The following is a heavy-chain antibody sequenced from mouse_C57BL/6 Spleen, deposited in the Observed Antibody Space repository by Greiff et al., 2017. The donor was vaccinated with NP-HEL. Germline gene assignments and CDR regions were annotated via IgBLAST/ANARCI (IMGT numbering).Heavy chain of an antibody. CDR1: GFSLTSYG. V-gene: IGHV2-5*01. J-gene: IGHJ4*01. CDR2: IWRGGST. Sequence: VQLVESGPGLVQPSQSLSITCTVSGFSLTSYGVHWVRQSPGKGLEWLGVIWRGGSTDYNAAFMSRLSITKDNSKSQVFVKMNSLQADDTAIYYCAKNDDGYLYYYAMDYWGQGTSVTVSS. CDR3: AKNDDGYLYYYAMDY. D-gene: IGHD2-3*01.